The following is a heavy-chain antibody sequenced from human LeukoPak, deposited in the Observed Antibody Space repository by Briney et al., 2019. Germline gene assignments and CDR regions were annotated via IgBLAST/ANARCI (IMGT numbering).Heavy chain of an antibody. J-gene: IGHJ4*02. Sequence: ASVKVSCKASGYTFTSYGISWVRQAPGQGLEWMGWINPNSGGTNYAQKFQGRVTMTRDTSISTAYMELSRLRSDDTAVYYCARIGGYSYGADYFDYWGQGTLVTVSS. CDR3: ARIGGYSYGADYFDY. CDR2: INPNSGGT. V-gene: IGHV1-2*02. CDR1: GYTFTSYG. D-gene: IGHD5-18*01.